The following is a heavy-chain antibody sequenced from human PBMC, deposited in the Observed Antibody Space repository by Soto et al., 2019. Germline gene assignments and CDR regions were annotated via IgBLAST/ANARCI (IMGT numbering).Heavy chain of an antibody. CDR3: ARDILDGMDV. Sequence: SETLSLTCTVSGGSISSGGYYWSWIRQHPGKGLEWIGYIYYSGSIYYNPSLKSRVTISVDTSKNQFPLKLSSVTAADTAVYYCARDILDGMDVWGQGTTVTVS. V-gene: IGHV4-31*03. CDR1: GGSISSGGYY. D-gene: IGHD1-26*01. CDR2: IYYSGSI. J-gene: IGHJ6*02.